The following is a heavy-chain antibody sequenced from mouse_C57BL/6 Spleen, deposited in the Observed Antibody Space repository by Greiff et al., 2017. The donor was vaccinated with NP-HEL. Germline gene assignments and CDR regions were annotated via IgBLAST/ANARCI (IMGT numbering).Heavy chain of an antibody. CDR3: ARMGGDGYPYFDY. V-gene: IGHV5-16*01. Sequence: EVQRVESEGGLVQPGSSMKLSCTASGFTFSDYYMAWVRQVPEKGLEWVANINYDGSSTYYLDSLKSRFIISRDNAKNILYLQMSSLKSEDTATYYCARMGGDGYPYFDYWGQGTTLTVSS. CDR1: GFTFSDYY. J-gene: IGHJ2*01. CDR2: INYDGSST. D-gene: IGHD2-3*01.